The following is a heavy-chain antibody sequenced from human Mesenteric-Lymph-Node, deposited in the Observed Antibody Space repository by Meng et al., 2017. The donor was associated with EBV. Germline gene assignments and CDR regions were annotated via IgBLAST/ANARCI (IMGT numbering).Heavy chain of an antibody. J-gene: IGHJ4*02. CDR2: VYYSGTT. CDR1: GAAVISGSHY. D-gene: IGHD3-16*01. V-gene: IGHV4-61*01. CDR3: ARATTWGGGEDY. Sequence: QVQLPESGPGLVKPSEDLSLTCTVSGAAVISGSHYWSWIRQPPGKGLEWIGYVYYSGTTDYNPSLKSRVAISVDTSKNQVSLKMYSVTAADTATYYYARATTWGGGEDYWGQGTLVTVSS.